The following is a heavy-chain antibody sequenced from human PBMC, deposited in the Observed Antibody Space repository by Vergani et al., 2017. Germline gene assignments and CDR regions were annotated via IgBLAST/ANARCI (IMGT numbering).Heavy chain of an antibody. D-gene: IGHD4-17*01. V-gene: IGHV3-9*01. Sequence: EVQLVESGGGLVQPGRSLRLSCAASGFTFDDYAMHWVRQAPGKGLEWVSGISWNSGSIGYADSVKGRFTISRDNAKNSLYLQMNSLRAEDTALYYCAKDIYGDYGLSYFQNWGQGTLVTVSS. J-gene: IGHJ1*01. CDR3: AKDIYGDYGLSYFQN. CDR1: GFTFDDYA. CDR2: ISWNSGSI.